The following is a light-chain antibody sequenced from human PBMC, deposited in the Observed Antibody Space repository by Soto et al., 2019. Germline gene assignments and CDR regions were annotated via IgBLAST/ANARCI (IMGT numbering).Light chain of an antibody. CDR3: SSYTTTTTSCV. CDR2: DVS. J-gene: IGLJ1*01. V-gene: IGLV2-14*01. Sequence: QSVLTQPASVSGSPGQSITISCTGNSNDVGGYNYVSWYQQYPDKALTLIIYDVSNRPSGVSTRFSGSKSGNRASLTISGLQAEDEADYYCSSYTTTTTSCVFGTGTKVTVL. CDR1: SNDVGGYNY.